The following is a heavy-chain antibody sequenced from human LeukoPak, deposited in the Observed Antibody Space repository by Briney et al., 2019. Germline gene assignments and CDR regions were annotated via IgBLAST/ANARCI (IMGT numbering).Heavy chain of an antibody. D-gene: IGHD1-26*01. CDR2: ISSIGTYI. J-gene: IGHJ4*02. Sequence: GGSLRLSCEASGFTFSNYWMHWVRQAPGKGLEWVSSISSIGTYIYYADSVKGRFTISRDNAKNSLYLQMNTLRAEDTAFYYCARLSGNFGNYYFDHWGQGTLVTVSS. CDR3: ARLSGNFGNYYFDH. CDR1: GFTFSNYW. V-gene: IGHV3-21*01.